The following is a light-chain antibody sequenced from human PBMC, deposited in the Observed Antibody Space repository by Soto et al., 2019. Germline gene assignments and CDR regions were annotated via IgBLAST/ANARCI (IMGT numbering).Light chain of an antibody. V-gene: IGKV3-15*01. CDR1: QSVSSK. J-gene: IGKJ4*01. CDR3: QQYNNWPLT. CDR2: DAS. Sequence: EIVMTQSPATLSESPGERATLSCRASQSVSSKLAWYQQKPGQAPRLLIYDASTRATGIPVRFSGSGSGTEFTLTISSLQSEDFAVYYCQQYNNWPLTFGGGTKVEIK.